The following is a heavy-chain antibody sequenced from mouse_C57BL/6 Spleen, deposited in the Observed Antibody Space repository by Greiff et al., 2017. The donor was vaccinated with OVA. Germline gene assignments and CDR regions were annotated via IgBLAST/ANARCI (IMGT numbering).Heavy chain of an antibody. CDR3: ARDRGNYLPFFDY. CDR2: ISDGGSYT. V-gene: IGHV5-4*01. Sequence: EVMLVESGGGLVKPGGSLKLSCAASGFTFSSYAMSWVRQTPEKRLEWVATISDGGSYTYYPDNVKGRFTISRDNAKNNLYLQMSHLKSEDTAMYYCARDRGNYLPFFDYWGQGTTLTVS. CDR1: GFTFSSYA. D-gene: IGHD2-1*01. J-gene: IGHJ2*01.